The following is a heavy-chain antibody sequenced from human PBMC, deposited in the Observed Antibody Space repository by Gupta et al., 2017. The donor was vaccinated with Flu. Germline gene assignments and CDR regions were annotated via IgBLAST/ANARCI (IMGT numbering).Heavy chain of an antibody. J-gene: IGHJ4*02. CDR1: GYTFTSYG. Sequence: QVQLVQSGAGGKKPGASVKVSCKASGYTFTSYGISCVRQAPGPGLEWMGWISAYNGNTNYAQKLQGRVTMTTDTSTSTAYMELRSLRSDDTAVYYCARVMDIVVVVAASWRPGPAATFDYWGQGTLVTVSS. CDR3: ARVMDIVVVVAASWRPGPAATFDY. CDR2: ISAYNGNT. V-gene: IGHV1-18*01. D-gene: IGHD2-15*01.